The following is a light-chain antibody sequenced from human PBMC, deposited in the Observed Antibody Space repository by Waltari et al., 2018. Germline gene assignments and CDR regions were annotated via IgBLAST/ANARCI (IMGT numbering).Light chain of an antibody. Sequence: DIQLTQSPSFMSASVGDRVTITCRASHYINNDLAWYQQKPGKVPKHLIYTASFLQSGVPSRFSGSGSGTEFTLSISSLQPEDFATYLCQQSKTYPLTFGGGTKVEIK. J-gene: IGKJ4*01. CDR1: HYINND. V-gene: IGKV1-9*01. CDR3: QQSKTYPLT. CDR2: TAS.